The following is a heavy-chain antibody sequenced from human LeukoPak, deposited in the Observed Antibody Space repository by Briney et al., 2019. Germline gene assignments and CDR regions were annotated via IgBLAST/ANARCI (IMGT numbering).Heavy chain of an antibody. CDR2: IYYSGTT. D-gene: IGHD5-18*01. CDR1: GGSISSSSYY. CDR3: ARHGYSYSLYYFDY. J-gene: IGHJ4*02. V-gene: IGHV4-39*01. Sequence: PSETLSPTCTVSGGSISSSSYYWGWIRQPPGKGLEWIGSIYYSGTTYYTPSLKSRVTMSVDTSRNQFSLKLSSVTAADTAVYYCARHGYSYSLYYFDYWGQGTLVTVSS.